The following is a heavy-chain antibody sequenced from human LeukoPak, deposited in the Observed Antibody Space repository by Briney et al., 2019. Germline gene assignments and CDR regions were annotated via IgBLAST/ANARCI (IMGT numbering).Heavy chain of an antibody. D-gene: IGHD3-22*01. CDR2: IKSKTDGGTT. V-gene: IGHV3-15*01. Sequence: GGSLRLSCAASGFTFSNAWMTWVRQAPGKGLEWVGRIKSKTDGGTTDYAAPVKGRFTISRDDSKNTLYLQMNSLKTEDTAVYYCTGHDYYDSSGYWPFDYWGQGTLVTVSS. CDR1: GFTFSNAW. CDR3: TGHDYYDSSGYWPFDY. J-gene: IGHJ4*02.